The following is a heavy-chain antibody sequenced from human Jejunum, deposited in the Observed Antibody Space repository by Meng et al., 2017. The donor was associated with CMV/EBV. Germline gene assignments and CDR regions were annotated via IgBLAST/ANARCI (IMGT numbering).Heavy chain of an antibody. Sequence: SVSNNRIFGPWTRQAPGKGLGLIGNVSYTGTTVYAPSLKGRVTISIDASKNQSSLKLSSLNAADTAVYYCAPYYSSSGNYPSDPWGQGTLVTVSS. D-gene: IGHD3-10*01. CDR2: VSYTGTT. V-gene: IGHV4-39*07. CDR3: APYYSSSGNYPSDP. CDR1: SVSNNRIF. J-gene: IGHJ5*02.